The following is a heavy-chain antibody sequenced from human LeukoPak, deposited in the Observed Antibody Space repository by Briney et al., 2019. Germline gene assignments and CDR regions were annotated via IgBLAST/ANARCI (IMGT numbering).Heavy chain of an antibody. V-gene: IGHV3-30*18. Sequence: GGSLRLSCAASGFTFTNYDMHWVRQAPGKGLEWVAVISYDGSNKYYADSVKGRFTISRDSSKNTLYLQMNSLRTEDTAVYYCAKSITMIVVSTYRRSKGDAFDIWGQGTMVTVSS. J-gene: IGHJ3*02. CDR1: GFTFTNYD. CDR2: ISYDGSNK. CDR3: AKSITMIVVSTYRRSKGDAFDI. D-gene: IGHD3-22*01.